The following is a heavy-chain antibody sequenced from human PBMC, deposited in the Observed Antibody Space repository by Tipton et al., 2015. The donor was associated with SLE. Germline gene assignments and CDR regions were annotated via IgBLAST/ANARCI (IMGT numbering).Heavy chain of an antibody. V-gene: IGHV4-38-2*02. CDR2: IYHSGST. CDR3: ARDRDDSSGSLFDP. CDR1: GYSISSGYY. Sequence: TLSLTCAVSGYSISSGYYWGWIRQPPGKGLEWIGGIYHSGSTYYNPPLKSRVTMSVDTSKNQFSLKLSSVTAADTAVYYCARDRDDSSGSLFDPWGQGTLVTVSS. J-gene: IGHJ5*02. D-gene: IGHD3-22*01.